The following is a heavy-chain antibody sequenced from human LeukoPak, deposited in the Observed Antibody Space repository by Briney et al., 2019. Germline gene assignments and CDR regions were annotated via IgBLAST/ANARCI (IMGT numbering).Heavy chain of an antibody. CDR2: ISSNGGST. V-gene: IGHV3-64*01. Sequence: PGGSLRLSCAASGFIFSRYAMHWVRQAPGKGLEYVSAISSNGGSTYYENSVQGRFTISRDNSKNTLYLQMGSLRPEDMAVYYCAREVRGVISSWGQGTLVTVSS. D-gene: IGHD3-10*01. CDR1: GFIFSRYA. CDR3: AREVRGVISS. J-gene: IGHJ4*02.